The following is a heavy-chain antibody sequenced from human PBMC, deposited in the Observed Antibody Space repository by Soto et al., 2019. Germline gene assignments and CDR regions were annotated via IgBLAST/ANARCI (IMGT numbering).Heavy chain of an antibody. CDR2: ISGSGTS. CDR3: AKVITTDISYWYGMDV. Sequence: QRLSCAASGFTFSSYPMVWVRQAPGKGLESISSISGSGTSYYADSVKGRFTIFRDNSENTLYLQMNSLRAEDTAVYYCAKVITTDISYWYGMDVWGQGTTVTVSS. J-gene: IGHJ6*02. V-gene: IGHV3-23*01. CDR1: GFTFSSYP. D-gene: IGHD1-26*01.